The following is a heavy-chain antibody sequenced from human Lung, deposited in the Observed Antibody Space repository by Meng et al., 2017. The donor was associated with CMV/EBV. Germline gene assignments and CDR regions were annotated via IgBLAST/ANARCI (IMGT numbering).Heavy chain of an antibody. D-gene: IGHD3-10*01. CDR1: GDSITHHNW. J-gene: IGHJ1*01. CDR2: IPHRGSS. CDR3: LGRSGGSV. Sequence: QVAVGGAGPALVESFGNLSLTCAVSGDSITHHNWWAWVRPPPGKGLGWIGEIPHRGSSPYNPSLKSRVSMSIDKSKNPFPLKLTSVAAADTAVYHCLGRSGGSVWGQGTLVTVSS. V-gene: IGHV4-4*02.